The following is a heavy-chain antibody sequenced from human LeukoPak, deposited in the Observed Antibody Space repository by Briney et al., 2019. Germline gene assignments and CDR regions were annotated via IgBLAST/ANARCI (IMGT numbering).Heavy chain of an antibody. CDR2: TYYRSKWYS. CDR1: GDSVSSNSAA. J-gene: IGHJ4*02. V-gene: IGHV6-1*01. Sequence: SQTLSLTCVISGDSVSSNSAAWNWIRQSPSRGLEWLGRTYYRSKWYSYSAVSVKSRIIINPDTSKNQFSLQLNSVTPEDTAVYYCARALIFGVAGAPYYFDYWGQGTLVTVSS. D-gene: IGHD3-3*01. CDR3: ARALIFGVAGAPYYFDY.